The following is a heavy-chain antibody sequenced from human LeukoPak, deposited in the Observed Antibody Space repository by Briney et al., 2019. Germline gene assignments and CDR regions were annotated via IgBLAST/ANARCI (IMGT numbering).Heavy chain of an antibody. D-gene: IGHD6-6*01. CDR3: ARGGIAARRWDFDY. V-gene: IGHV1-2*02. CDR1: GYTFTVCY. Sequence: ASVTVSCKASGYTFTVCYMHWVRQAPGQGLEWMGWINPNSGGTNYAQKFQGRVTMTRDTSISTAYMELSRLRSDDTAVYYCARGGIAARRWDFDYWGQGTLVTVSS. CDR2: INPNSGGT. J-gene: IGHJ4*02.